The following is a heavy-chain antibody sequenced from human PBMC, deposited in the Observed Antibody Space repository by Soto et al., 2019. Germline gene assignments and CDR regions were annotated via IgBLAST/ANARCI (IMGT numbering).Heavy chain of an antibody. CDR3: ARGGEAVAGYYYSGLHV. Sequence: PSETLSLTCNVSGGSISRSYWIWIRQSPGKRPEWIGYIHYTGATRYNPSLKSRVTVSVDTSKNQISLKLTSVTTADTGVYYCARGGEAVAGYYYSGLHVWGRGTAVTVSS. CDR1: GGSISRSY. CDR2: IHYTGAT. J-gene: IGHJ6*02. D-gene: IGHD6-19*01. V-gene: IGHV4-59*01.